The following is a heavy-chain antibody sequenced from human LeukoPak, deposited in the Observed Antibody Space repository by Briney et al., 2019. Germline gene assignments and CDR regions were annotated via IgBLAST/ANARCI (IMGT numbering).Heavy chain of an antibody. D-gene: IGHD5-18*01. Sequence: GGSLRLSCAASGFTFSSYGMHWVRQAPGKGLEWVAVISHDGSNKYYADSVKGRFTISRDNSKNTLYLQMNSLRAEDTAVYYCAKFDVDTATDDYWGQGTLVTVSS. CDR1: GFTFSSYG. CDR3: AKFDVDTATDDY. J-gene: IGHJ4*02. V-gene: IGHV3-30*18. CDR2: ISHDGSNK.